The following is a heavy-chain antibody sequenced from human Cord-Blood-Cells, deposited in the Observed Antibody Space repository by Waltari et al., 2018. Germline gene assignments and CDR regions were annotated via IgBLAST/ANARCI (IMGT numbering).Heavy chain of an antibody. CDR1: GGSFSGYY. D-gene: IGHD3-10*01. Sequence: QVQLQQWGAGLLKPSETLSLTCAVYGGSFSGYYWSWIRQPPGKGLEWIGEINHSGSTNNNPSRKSRVTISVDTSKSQFSLKLSSVTAADTAVYYCARHYYYGSGSYPLFDYWGQGTLVTVSS. CDR2: INHSGST. J-gene: IGHJ4*02. V-gene: IGHV4-34*01. CDR3: ARHYYYGSGSYPLFDY.